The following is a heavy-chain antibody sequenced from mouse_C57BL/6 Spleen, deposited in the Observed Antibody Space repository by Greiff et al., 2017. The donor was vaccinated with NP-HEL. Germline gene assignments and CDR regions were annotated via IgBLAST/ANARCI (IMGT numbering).Heavy chain of an antibody. CDR3: ARDGAAQATYAMDY. CDR2: INPNNGGT. CDR1: GYTFTDYY. V-gene: IGHV1-26*01. D-gene: IGHD3-2*02. J-gene: IGHJ4*01. Sequence: EVQLQQSGPELVKPGASVKISCKASGYTFTDYYMNWVKQSHGKSLEWIGDINPNNGGTSYNQKFKGKATLTVDKSSSTAYMELRSLTSEDSAVYYCARDGAAQATYAMDYWGQGTSVTVSS.